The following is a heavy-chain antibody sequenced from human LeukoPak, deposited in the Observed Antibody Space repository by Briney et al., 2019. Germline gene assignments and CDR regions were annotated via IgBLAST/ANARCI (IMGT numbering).Heavy chain of an antibody. Sequence: GGSLRLSCAASGFTVISNYMSWVRQAPGKGLEWVSVIYSGGSTYYADSVKGRFTISRDNSKNTLYLQMNSLRAEDTAVYYCAKAPSWYFDYWGQGTLVTVSS. V-gene: IGHV3-53*01. D-gene: IGHD3-10*01. J-gene: IGHJ4*02. CDR1: GFTVISNY. CDR3: AKAPSWYFDY. CDR2: IYSGGST.